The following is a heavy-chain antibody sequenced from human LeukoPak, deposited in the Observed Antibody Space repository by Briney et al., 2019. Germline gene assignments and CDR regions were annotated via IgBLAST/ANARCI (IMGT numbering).Heavy chain of an antibody. CDR2: INHSGST. CDR1: GGSFSGYY. Sequence: SETLSLTCAVYGGSFSGYYWSWIRQPPGKGLEWIGEINHSGSTNYNPSLKSRVTISVDTSKNQFSLKLSSVTAADTAVYYCARRHHDFWRPFDSWGQGTLVTVSS. J-gene: IGHJ4*02. V-gene: IGHV4-34*01. CDR3: ARRHHDFWRPFDS. D-gene: IGHD3-3*01.